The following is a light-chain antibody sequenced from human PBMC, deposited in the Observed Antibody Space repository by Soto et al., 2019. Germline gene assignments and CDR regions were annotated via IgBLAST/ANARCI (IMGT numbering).Light chain of an antibody. CDR3: QQYDNKPPIT. J-gene: IGKJ5*01. CDR1: QSVNSN. CDR2: ATS. Sequence: EIVMTQSPATLSVSPGERATLSCRARQSVNSNLAWYQQKPGQAPRLLIYATSTRATGIPDRFSGSGSGTEFSLTISNLQSEEFAVYHCQQYDNKPPITFGQGTRLEIK. V-gene: IGKV3-15*01.